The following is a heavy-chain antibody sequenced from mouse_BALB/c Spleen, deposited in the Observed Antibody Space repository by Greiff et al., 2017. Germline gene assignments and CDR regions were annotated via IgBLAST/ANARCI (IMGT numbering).Heavy chain of an antibody. J-gene: IGHJ4*01. V-gene: IGHV5-17*02. Sequence: EVQRVESGGGLVQPGGSRKLSCAASGFTFSSFGMHWVRQAPEKGLEWVAYISSGSSTIYYADTVKGRFTISRDNPKNTLFLQMTSLRSEDTAMYYCARWGYAMDYWGQGTSVTVSS. CDR3: ARWGYAMDY. CDR2: ISSGSSTI. CDR1: GFTFSSFG.